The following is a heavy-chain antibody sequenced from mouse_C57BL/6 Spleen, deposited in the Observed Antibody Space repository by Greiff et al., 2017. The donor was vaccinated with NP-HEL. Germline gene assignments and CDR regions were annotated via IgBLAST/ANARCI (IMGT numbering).Heavy chain of an antibody. CDR3: AREGGSSSYYFDY. D-gene: IGHD1-1*01. J-gene: IGHJ2*01. V-gene: IGHV1-59*01. CDR1: GYTFTSYW. CDR2: IDPSDSYT. Sequence: QVQLQQPGAELVRPGTSVKLSCKASGYTFTSYWMHWVKQRPGQGLEWIGVIDPSDSYTNYNQKVNGKATLTVDTSSSTAYMQLSSLTSEDSAVYYCAREGGSSSYYFDYWAQGTTLTVSS.